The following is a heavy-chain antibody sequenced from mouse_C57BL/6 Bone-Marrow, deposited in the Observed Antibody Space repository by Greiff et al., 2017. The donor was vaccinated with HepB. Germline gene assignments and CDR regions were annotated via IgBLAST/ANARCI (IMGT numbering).Heavy chain of an antibody. Sequence: VQLVESGPELVKPGASVKISCKASGYAFSSSWMNWVKQRPGKGLEWIGRIYPGDGDTNYNGKFKGKTTLTANKSSSTAYMQLSSLKSVDSAVYFCARWGGYLYYFDYWGQGTTLTVSS. CDR3: ARWGGYLYYFDY. J-gene: IGHJ2*01. D-gene: IGHD2-2*01. CDR2: IYPGDGDT. CDR1: GYAFSSSW. V-gene: IGHV1-82*01.